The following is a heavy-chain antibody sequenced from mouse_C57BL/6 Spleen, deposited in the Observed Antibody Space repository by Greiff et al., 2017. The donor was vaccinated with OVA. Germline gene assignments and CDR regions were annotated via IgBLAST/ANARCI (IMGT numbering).Heavy chain of an antibody. CDR1: GYAFSSSW. Sequence: VKVVESGPELVKPGASVKISCKASGYAFSSSWMNWVKQRPGKGLEWIGRIYPGDGDTNYNGKFKGKATLTADKSSSTAYMQLSSLTSEDSAVYVCARHSYYAMDYWGQGTSVTVSS. J-gene: IGHJ4*01. CDR2: IYPGDGDT. CDR3: ARHSYYAMDY. V-gene: IGHV1-82*01.